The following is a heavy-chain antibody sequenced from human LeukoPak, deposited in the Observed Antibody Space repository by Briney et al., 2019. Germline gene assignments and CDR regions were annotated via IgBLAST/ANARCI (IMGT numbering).Heavy chain of an antibody. CDR3: ARDRINSAYYDSSGYLPDY. CDR2: ISSSSSYI. Sequence: GGSLRLSCAASGFTFSSYSMNWVRQAPGKGLEWVSSISSSSSYIYYADSVKGRFTISRDNAKNSLYLQMNSLRAEDTAVYYCARDRINSAYYDSSGYLPDYWGQGPMVTVSS. CDR1: GFTFSSYS. J-gene: IGHJ4*02. D-gene: IGHD3-22*01. V-gene: IGHV3-21*01.